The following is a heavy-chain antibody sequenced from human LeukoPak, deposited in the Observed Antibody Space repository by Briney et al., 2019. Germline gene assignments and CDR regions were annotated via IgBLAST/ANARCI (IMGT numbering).Heavy chain of an antibody. CDR2: VYNSGST. CDR1: GGSISSYY. CDR3: ARGSSNWNYDPNLDY. Sequence: SETLSLTCTVSGGSISSYYWSWIRQPPGKGLEWIGYVYNSGSTNYNPSLKSRVTISVDMSKNQFSLKLTSVTAADTAVYYCARGSSNWNYDPNLDYRGQGTLVSVSS. D-gene: IGHD1-7*01. V-gene: IGHV4-59*01. J-gene: IGHJ4*02.